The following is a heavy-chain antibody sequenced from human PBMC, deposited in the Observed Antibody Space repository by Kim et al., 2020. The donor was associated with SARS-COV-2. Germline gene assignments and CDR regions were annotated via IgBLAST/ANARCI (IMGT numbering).Heavy chain of an antibody. J-gene: IGHJ4*02. CDR3: ARLGQQLAPKTYYYDSSGYHIDY. V-gene: IGHV4-39*01. CDR1: GGSISSSSYY. CDR2: IYYSGST. Sequence: SETLSLTCTVSGGSISSSSYYWGWIRQPPGKGLEWIGSIYYSGSTYYNPSLKSRVTISVDTSKNQFSLKLSSVTAADTAVYYCARLGQQLAPKTYYYDSSGYHIDYWGQGTLVTVSS. D-gene: IGHD3-22*01.